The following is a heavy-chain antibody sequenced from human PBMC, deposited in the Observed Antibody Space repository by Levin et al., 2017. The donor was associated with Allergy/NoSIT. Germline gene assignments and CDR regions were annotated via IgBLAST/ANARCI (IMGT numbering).Heavy chain of an antibody. V-gene: IGHV3-23*01. CDR3: AKDGIGELFVSVSPFDY. Sequence: QAGGSLRLSCAASGFTFSSYAMSWVRQAPGKGLEWVSAISGSGGSTYYADSVKGRFTISRDNSKNTLYLQMNSLRAEDTAVYYCAKDGIGELFVSVSPFDYWGQGTLVTVSS. CDR1: GFTFSSYA. J-gene: IGHJ4*02. CDR2: ISGSGGST. D-gene: IGHD3-10*01.